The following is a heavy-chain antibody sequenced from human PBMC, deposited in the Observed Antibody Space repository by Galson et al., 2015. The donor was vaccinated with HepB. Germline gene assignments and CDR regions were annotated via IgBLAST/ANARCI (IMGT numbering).Heavy chain of an antibody. J-gene: IGHJ6*02. CDR2: IYSGGST. Sequence: SLRLSCAASGFTISNNYMNWVRQAPGKGLEWVSVIYSGGSTYYADSVKGRFTISRDNSKNTLYLQMNSLRPEDTAMYYCARGDESSFDSSGYSGAGYQRKYHYYGMDVWGQGTTVIVSS. D-gene: IGHD3-22*01. V-gene: IGHV3-53*01. CDR1: GFTISNNY. CDR3: ARGDESSFDSSGYSGAGYQRKYHYYGMDV.